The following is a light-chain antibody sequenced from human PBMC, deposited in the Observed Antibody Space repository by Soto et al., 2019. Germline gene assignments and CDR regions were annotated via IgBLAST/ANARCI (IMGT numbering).Light chain of an antibody. CDR3: LLSYSGARPYV. Sequence: QAVVTQEPSLTVSPGGTVTLTCGSSTGAVTSGHYPYWFQQKPGQAPRTLIYDTSKKHFWTPARFSGSLLGGKAALTLSGAQPEAEADYYCLLSYSGARPYVFGSGTKVTVL. CDR2: DTS. J-gene: IGLJ1*01. CDR1: TGAVTSGHY. V-gene: IGLV7-46*01.